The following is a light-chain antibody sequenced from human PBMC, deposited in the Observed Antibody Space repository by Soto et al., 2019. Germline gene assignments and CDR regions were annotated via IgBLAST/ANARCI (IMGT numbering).Light chain of an antibody. J-gene: IGKJ1*01. V-gene: IGKV4-1*01. CDR3: QQYYGTPRT. CDR1: QGVLYSPNNENY. CDR2: WAS. Sequence: DIVMTQSPESRDVSLGERSTTNWKSTQGVLYSPNNENYVAGYQQKPGQPPKLRGDWASTRESGVTERVSGSGSWTDCTLTSSSLQAEDVAVYYGQQYYGTPRTVGQGTKVDIK.